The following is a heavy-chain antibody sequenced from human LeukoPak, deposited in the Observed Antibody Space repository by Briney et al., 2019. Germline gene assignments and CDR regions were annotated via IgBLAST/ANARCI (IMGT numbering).Heavy chain of an antibody. Sequence: VASVKVSCKASGGTFSSYTISWVRQAPGQGLEWMGRIIPILGIANYAQKFQGRVTITADKSTSTAYMELSSLRSEDTAVYYCARVGDTAMVQYYSDYWGQGTLVTVSS. V-gene: IGHV1-69*02. J-gene: IGHJ4*02. CDR2: IIPILGIA. CDR1: GGTFSSYT. D-gene: IGHD5-18*01. CDR3: ARVGDTAMVQYYSDY.